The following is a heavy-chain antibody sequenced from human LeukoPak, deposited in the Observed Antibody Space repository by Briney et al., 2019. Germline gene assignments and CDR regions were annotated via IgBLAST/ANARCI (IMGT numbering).Heavy chain of an antibody. CDR2: IIPIFGTA. V-gene: IGHV1-69*13. Sequence: SVTVSCKASGGTFSSYAISWVRQAPGQGLEWMGGIIPIFGTANYAQKFQGRVTITADESTSTAYMELSSLRSEDTAVYYCARGLERPFPEDYWGQGTLVTVSS. D-gene: IGHD1-1*01. J-gene: IGHJ4*02. CDR1: GGTFSSYA. CDR3: ARGLERPFPEDY.